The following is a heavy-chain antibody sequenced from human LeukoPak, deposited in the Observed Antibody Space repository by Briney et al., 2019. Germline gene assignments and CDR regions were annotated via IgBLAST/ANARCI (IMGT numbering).Heavy chain of an antibody. CDR1: GGSISSYY. CDR3: AREASIVGANFDY. CDR2: IHYSGST. D-gene: IGHD1-26*01. J-gene: IGHJ4*02. V-gene: IGHV4-59*01. Sequence: SETLSLTCTVSGGSISSYYWSWIRQPPGKGLEWIGYIHYSGSTNYNPSLKSRVTISVDTSKNQFSLKLSSVTAADTAVYYCAREASIVGANFDYWGQGTLVTVSS.